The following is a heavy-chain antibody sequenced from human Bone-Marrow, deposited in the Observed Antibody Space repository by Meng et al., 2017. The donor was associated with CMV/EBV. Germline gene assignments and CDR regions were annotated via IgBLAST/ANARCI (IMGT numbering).Heavy chain of an antibody. Sequence: GSLRLSCTVSGDSIINNNSYWGWIRQPPGERPECIGSINYSGTIYYNPSFNSRVSISIDTTKNQFSLRVRSVTAADTAAYYCARDSVDSRTHPDYWGQGALVTVSS. CDR1: GDSIINNNSY. D-gene: IGHD5-12*01. J-gene: IGHJ4*02. CDR3: ARDSVDSRTHPDY. V-gene: IGHV4-39*07. CDR2: INYSGTI.